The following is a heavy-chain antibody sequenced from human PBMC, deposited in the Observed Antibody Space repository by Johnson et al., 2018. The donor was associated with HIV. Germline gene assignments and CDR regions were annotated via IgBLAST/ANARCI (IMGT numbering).Heavy chain of an antibody. V-gene: IGHV3-30*02. CDR2: IRYDGSNK. Sequence: QVQLVESGGGVVQPGGSLRLSCAASGFTFSSYGMHWVRQAPGKGLEWVAFIRYDGSNKYYADSVKGRFTISRDNSKNTLYLQMNSLRAEDTAVYNCARDYYDSSGYHHAFDIWGQGTMVTVSS. D-gene: IGHD3-22*01. J-gene: IGHJ3*02. CDR3: ARDYYDSSGYHHAFDI. CDR1: GFTFSSYG.